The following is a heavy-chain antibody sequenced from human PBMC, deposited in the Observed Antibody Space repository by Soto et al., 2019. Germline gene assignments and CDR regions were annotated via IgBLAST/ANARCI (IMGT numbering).Heavy chain of an antibody. Sequence: PSETLSLTCAVSSGSISSSNWWSWVRQPPGKGLEWIGEIYHSGSTNYNPSLKSRVSISLDKSKNQFSLKLSSVTAADTAVYYCARAAYCGGDCLNFDYWGQGTLVTVSS. J-gene: IGHJ4*02. CDR1: SGSISSSNW. V-gene: IGHV4-4*02. CDR3: ARAAYCGGDCLNFDY. D-gene: IGHD2-21*01. CDR2: IYHSGST.